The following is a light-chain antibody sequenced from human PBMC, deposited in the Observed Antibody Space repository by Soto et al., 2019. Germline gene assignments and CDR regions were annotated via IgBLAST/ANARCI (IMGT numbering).Light chain of an antibody. CDR1: KLGDKY. Sequence: SYELTQPPSVSVSPGQTASITCSGDKLGDKYACWYQQKPGQSPVLVIYQDSKRPSGIPERFSGSNSGNTATLTISGTQAMVEADYYCQAWDSSTLYVFGTGTKLTVL. V-gene: IGLV3-1*01. CDR3: QAWDSSTLYV. CDR2: QDS. J-gene: IGLJ1*01.